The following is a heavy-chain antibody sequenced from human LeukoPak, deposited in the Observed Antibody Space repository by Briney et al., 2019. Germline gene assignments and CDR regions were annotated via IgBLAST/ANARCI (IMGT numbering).Heavy chain of an antibody. J-gene: IGHJ4*02. Sequence: GGSLRLSCAASGFAFSSYGMHWVRQAPGEGLEWVSMISYDGNKIEYGDSVKGRFTTVKDDSENTLYVQMNRLSAEDTAVYYCVGSYSYYFDYWGQGTLVTVSS. V-gene: IGHV3-30*03. CDR2: ISYDGNKI. CDR3: VGSYSYYFDY. D-gene: IGHD3-10*01. CDR1: GFAFSSYG.